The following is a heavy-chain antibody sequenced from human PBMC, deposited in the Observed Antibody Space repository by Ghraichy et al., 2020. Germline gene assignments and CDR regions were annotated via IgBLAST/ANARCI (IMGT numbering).Heavy chain of an antibody. V-gene: IGHV4-39*01. J-gene: IGHJ4*02. CDR3: AGIAAAGPIDY. D-gene: IGHD6-13*01. CDR1: GGSISSSSYY. CDR2: IYYSGST. Sequence: SETLSLTCTVSGGSISSSSYYWGWIRQPPGKGLEWIGSIYYSGSTYYNPSLKSRVTISVDTSKNQFSLKLSSVTAADTAVYYCAGIAAAGPIDYWGQETLVTVSS.